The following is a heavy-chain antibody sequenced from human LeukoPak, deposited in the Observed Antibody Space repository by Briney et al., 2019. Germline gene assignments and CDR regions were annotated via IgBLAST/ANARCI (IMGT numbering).Heavy chain of an antibody. V-gene: IGHV1-69*05. CDR1: GGTFSSYA. J-gene: IGHJ4*02. D-gene: IGHD5-12*01. CDR2: IIPIFGTA. CDR3: ARDGSKEGYDY. Sequence: GASVKVSCKASGGTFSSYAISWVRQAPGQGLEWVGKIIPIFGTANYAQKFQGGVTITRDESTSTAYMELSSLSAEDTAVYYCARDGSKEGYDYLGQGTLVTHSS.